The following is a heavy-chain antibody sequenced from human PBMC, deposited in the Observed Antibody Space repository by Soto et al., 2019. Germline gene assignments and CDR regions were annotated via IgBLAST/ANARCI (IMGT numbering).Heavy chain of an antibody. CDR3: ARGDYTVTFDY. CDR1: GGSFSGYY. Sequence: PSETLSLTCAVYGGSFSGYYWSWIRQPPGKGLEWIGEINHSGSTNYNPPLKSRVTISVDTSKNQFSLKLSSVTAADTAVYYCARGDYTVTFDYWGQGTLVTVSS. D-gene: IGHD4-17*01. V-gene: IGHV4-34*01. CDR2: INHSGST. J-gene: IGHJ4*02.